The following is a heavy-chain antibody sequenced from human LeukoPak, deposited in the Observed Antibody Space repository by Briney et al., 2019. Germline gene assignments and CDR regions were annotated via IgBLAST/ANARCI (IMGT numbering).Heavy chain of an antibody. Sequence: KPSQTLSLXCTVSGGSISSGSYYWSWIRQPAGKGLEWIGRIYTSGSTNCNPSLKSRVTISVDTSKNQFSLKLSSVTAADTAVYYCARDPGRRYGGAYYFDYWGQGTLVTVSS. CDR2: IYTSGST. CDR1: GGSISSGSYY. D-gene: IGHD3-16*01. J-gene: IGHJ4*02. V-gene: IGHV4-61*02. CDR3: ARDPGRRYGGAYYFDY.